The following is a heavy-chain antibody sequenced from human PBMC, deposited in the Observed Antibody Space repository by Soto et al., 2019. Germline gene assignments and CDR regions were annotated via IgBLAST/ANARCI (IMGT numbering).Heavy chain of an antibody. CDR3: ARAAYSSGWYDY. D-gene: IGHD6-19*01. J-gene: IGHJ4*02. V-gene: IGHV3-33*01. CDR1: GFTFSSYG. CDR2: IWYDGSNK. Sequence: QVQLVESGGGVVQPGRSLRLSCAASGFTFSSYGMHWVRQAPGKGLEWVAVIWYDGSNKYYADSVKGRFTISRDNSKNTLYLQMNSLSAEDTAVYYCARAAYSSGWYDYWGQGTLVTVSS.